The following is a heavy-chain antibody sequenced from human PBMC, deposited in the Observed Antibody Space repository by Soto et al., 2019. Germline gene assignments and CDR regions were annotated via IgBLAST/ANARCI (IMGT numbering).Heavy chain of an antibody. Sequence: QVQLVQSGAEVKKPGASVKVSCKASGYTFTSYDINWVRQATGQGLEWMGWMNPNSGNTGYAQKFQGRVTMTRNTSISTAYMELSSLRSEATAVYYCARWPDGYYCYGMAVWGQGTTVTVSS. V-gene: IGHV1-8*01. CDR2: MNPNSGNT. CDR1: GYTFTSYD. CDR3: ARWPDGYYCYGMAV. J-gene: IGHJ6*02.